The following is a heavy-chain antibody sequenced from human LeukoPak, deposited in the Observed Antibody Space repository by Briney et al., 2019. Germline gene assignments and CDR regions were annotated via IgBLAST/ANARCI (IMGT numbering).Heavy chain of an antibody. CDR2: ISYSGST. CDR3: ARDRTDGGYGSGSYYKGGYGWFDP. Sequence: PSETLSLTCTVSGDSISSYYWSWIRQPPGKGLEWIGYISYSGSTHYNPSLRSRVTISVDTSKSQISLKLTSVTAADTAVYYCARDRTDGGYGSGSYYKGGYGWFDPWGQGTLVTVSS. CDR1: GDSISSYY. J-gene: IGHJ5*02. D-gene: IGHD3-10*01. V-gene: IGHV4-59*12.